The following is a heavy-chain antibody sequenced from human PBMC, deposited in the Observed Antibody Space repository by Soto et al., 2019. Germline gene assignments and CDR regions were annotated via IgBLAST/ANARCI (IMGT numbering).Heavy chain of an antibody. Sequence: ASVKVSCKASGYTFTSYGISWVRQAPGQGLEWMGWISAYNANTNYAQKLQGRVTMTTDTSTSTAYMELRSLRSDDTAVYYCASSTYYDFWSGYDYYYYYMDVWGKGTTVTV. V-gene: IGHV1-18*01. D-gene: IGHD3-3*01. CDR3: ASSTYYDFWSGYDYYYYYMDV. CDR1: GYTFTSYG. J-gene: IGHJ6*03. CDR2: ISAYNANT.